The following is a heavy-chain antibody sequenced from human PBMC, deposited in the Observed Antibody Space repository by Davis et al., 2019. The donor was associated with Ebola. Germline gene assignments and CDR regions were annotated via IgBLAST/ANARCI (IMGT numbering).Heavy chain of an antibody. CDR3: ASRRYCPSPICSIAGVFDS. D-gene: IGHD2-2*01. Sequence: HTGGSLRLSCVGSGFTFSTYWMHWVRQAPGKGLVWVSRISGSGGSKTYADSVKGRFTISRDNSKNTLYLQVNSLRAEDTAVYYCASRRYCPSPICSIAGVFDSWGQGTLVTVSS. CDR2: ISGSGGSK. V-gene: IGHV3-74*01. CDR1: GFTFSTYW. J-gene: IGHJ4*02.